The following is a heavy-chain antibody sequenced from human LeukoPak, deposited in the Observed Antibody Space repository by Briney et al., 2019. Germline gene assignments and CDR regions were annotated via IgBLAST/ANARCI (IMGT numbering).Heavy chain of an antibody. V-gene: IGHV1-58*02. J-gene: IGHJ5*02. D-gene: IGHD2-21*01. Sequence: ASVKVSCTASGFTFTSSAMQWVRQARGQRLEWIGWIVVGSGNTNYAQKFQGRVTITRDMSTSTAYMELSSLRSEDTAVYYCAADVDNRFDPWGQGTLVTVSS. CDR1: GFTFTSSA. CDR2: IVVGSGNT. CDR3: AADVDNRFDP.